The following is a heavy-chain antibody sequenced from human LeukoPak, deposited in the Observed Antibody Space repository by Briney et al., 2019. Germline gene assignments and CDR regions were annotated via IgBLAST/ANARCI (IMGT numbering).Heavy chain of an antibody. CDR1: GGSISSSSYY. CDR2: IYYSGST. V-gene: IGHV4-39*01. D-gene: IGHD4-23*01. J-gene: IGHJ4*02. CDR3: ARGPRTVAYYFDY. Sequence: PSETLSLTCTVSGGSISSSSYYWGWIRQPPGKGLEWIGSIYYSGSTYYNPSLKSRVSISIDTSKNQFSLDLSSVAAADTAVYYCARGPRTVAYYFDYWGQGTLVTVSS.